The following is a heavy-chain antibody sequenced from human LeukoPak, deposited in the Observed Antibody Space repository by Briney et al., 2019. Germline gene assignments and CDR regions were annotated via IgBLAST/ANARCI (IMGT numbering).Heavy chain of an antibody. V-gene: IGHV3-23*01. J-gene: IGHJ4*02. CDR1: GFTFSSYA. CDR2: ISGSGGST. CDR3: AKIYDHSSGWYYFDY. Sequence: AGGSLRLSCAASGFTFSSYAMSWVRQAPGKGLEWVSAISGSGGSTYYADSVKGRFTISRDNSKNTLYLQMNSLRAEDTAVYYCAKIYDHSSGWYYFDYWGQGTLVTVSS. D-gene: IGHD6-19*01.